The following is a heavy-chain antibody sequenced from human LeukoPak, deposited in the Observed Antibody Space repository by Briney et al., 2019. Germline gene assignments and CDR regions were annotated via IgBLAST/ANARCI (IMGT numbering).Heavy chain of an antibody. CDR3: ARGVWPYYYDTSGYYFDY. CDR2: IYGGDNT. J-gene: IGHJ4*02. V-gene: IGHV3-53*01. CDR1: GFTISSNY. D-gene: IGHD3-22*01. Sequence: GGSLRLSCAASGFTISSNYMSWVRQAPGKGLEWVSVIYGGDNTYYADSVKGRFTISRDNSKNTLYLQMNSLRVEDTAVYYCARGVWPYYYDTSGYYFDYWGQGTLVTVSS.